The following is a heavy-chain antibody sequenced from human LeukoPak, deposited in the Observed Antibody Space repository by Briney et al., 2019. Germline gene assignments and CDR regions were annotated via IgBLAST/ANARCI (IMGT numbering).Heavy chain of an antibody. D-gene: IGHD3-22*01. CDR3: ARLYYYEADAFDI. CDR1: GYTFTGYY. CDR2: INPNSGGT. J-gene: IGHJ3*02. V-gene: IGHV1-2*02. Sequence: GASVKVSCKASGYTFTGYYMHWVRQAPGQGLEWMGWINPNSGGTNYAQKFQGRVTMTRDTSISTAYMELSRLRSDDTAVYYCARLYYYEADAFDIWGQGTMVTVSS.